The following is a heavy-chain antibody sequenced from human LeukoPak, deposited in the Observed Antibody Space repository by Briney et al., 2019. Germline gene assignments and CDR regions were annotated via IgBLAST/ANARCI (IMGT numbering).Heavy chain of an antibody. D-gene: IGHD3-10*01. CDR1: GGSFSGYY. Sequence: SETLSLTCAVYGGSFSGYYWSWIRQPPGKGLEWIGEINHSGSTNYNPSLKSRVTISVDTSKNQFSLKLSSVTAADTAVYYCARSGSYSYFYYYYYMDVWGKGTTVTVSS. CDR2: INHSGST. J-gene: IGHJ6*03. CDR3: ARSGSYSYFYYYYYMDV. V-gene: IGHV4-34*01.